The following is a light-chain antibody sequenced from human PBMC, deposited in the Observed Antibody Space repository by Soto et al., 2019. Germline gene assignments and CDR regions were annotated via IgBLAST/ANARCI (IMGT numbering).Light chain of an antibody. CDR1: QSVSSC. CDR2: GAY. Sequence: EIVLTQSPATLSLSPGESATLSWRASQSVSSCLAWYQQKPGQAPRLLIYGAYSRATGIPDRFSGSGSGTDFTLTISRLEAEDFAVYYCQQYGSSPPITCGQGTRLEIK. J-gene: IGKJ5*01. V-gene: IGKV3-20*01. CDR3: QQYGSSPPIT.